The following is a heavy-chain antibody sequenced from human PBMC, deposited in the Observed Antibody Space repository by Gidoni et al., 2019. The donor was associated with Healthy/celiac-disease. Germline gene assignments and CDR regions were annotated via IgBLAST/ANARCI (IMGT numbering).Heavy chain of an antibody. J-gene: IGHJ4*02. CDR3: AKGVYGVGSYSHFDY. V-gene: IGHV3-30*18. CDR2: ILFDGDNK. CDR1: GFTFSSYG. D-gene: IGHD1-26*01. Sequence: QVQLVESGGGVVQPGRSLRLSCAASGFTFSSYGMHWIRQAPGQGLEWVAKILFDGDNKYYADSVKGRFTISRDNSKNTLYLQMNSLRAEDTAVYYCAKGVYGVGSYSHFDYWGQGTLVTVSS.